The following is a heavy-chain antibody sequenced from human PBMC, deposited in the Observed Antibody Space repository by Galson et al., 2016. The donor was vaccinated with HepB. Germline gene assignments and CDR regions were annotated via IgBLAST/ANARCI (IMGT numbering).Heavy chain of an antibody. V-gene: IGHV3-30-3*02. CDR2: ISYNGGNK. CDR3: AKPFNDYDSSGYYVDY. Sequence: SLRLSCAASGFTFSSFALHWVRQPPGKGLEWVASISYNGGNKNLLDSVEGRFTISRDNSKTTVYLQMNSLRAEDTAVYFCAKPFNDYDSSGYYVDYWGQGTLVTVSS. J-gene: IGHJ4*02. D-gene: IGHD3-22*01. CDR1: GFTFSSFA.